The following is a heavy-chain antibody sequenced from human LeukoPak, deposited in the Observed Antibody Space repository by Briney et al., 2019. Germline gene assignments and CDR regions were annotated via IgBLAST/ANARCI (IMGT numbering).Heavy chain of an antibody. CDR2: ISGNGGTT. CDR3: ASRNYHDSGRYGIAY. Sequence: GGSLRLSCAASGFTFSNYAMTWVRQAPEKGLEWVSSISGNGGTTYYADSVRGRFTISRDNAKNTLYLQMSSLRAEDTAVYYCASRNYHDSGRYGIAYWGQGTLVTVSP. J-gene: IGHJ4*02. V-gene: IGHV3-23*01. CDR1: GFTFSNYA. D-gene: IGHD3-22*01.